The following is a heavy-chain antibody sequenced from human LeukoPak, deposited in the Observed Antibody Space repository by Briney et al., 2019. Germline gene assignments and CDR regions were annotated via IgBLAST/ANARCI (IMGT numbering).Heavy chain of an antibody. CDR2: ISSSSSYT. CDR3: ARSYAVTGSPDGFDP. V-gene: IGHV3-11*06. D-gene: IGHD4-11*01. Sequence: GGSLRLSCAASGFTFSDYYMSWIRQAPGKGLEWVSYISSSSSYTNYADSVKGRFTISRDNAKNSLYLQMNSLRAEDTAVYYCARSYAVTGSPDGFDPWGQGTLVTVSS. CDR1: GFTFSDYY. J-gene: IGHJ5*02.